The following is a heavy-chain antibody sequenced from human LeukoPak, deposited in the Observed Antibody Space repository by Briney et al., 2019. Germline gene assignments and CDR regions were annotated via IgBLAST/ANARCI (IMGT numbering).Heavy chain of an antibody. CDR1: GFTFNNYH. CDR3: ARVLPALDY. D-gene: IGHD1-14*01. Sequence: QPGGSLRLSCAASGFTFNNYHMHGVRQAPGKGLEWGAVISYDGSNKYYADAVKGRFTSSRDNSKNSLYLQMNSLRAEDTGVYYCARVLPALDYWGPGTLVTVSS. CDR2: ISYDGSNK. J-gene: IGHJ4*01. V-gene: IGHV3-30*03.